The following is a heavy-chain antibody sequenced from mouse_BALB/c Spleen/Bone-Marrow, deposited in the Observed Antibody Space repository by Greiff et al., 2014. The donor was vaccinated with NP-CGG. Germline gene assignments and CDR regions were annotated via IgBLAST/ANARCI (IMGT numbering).Heavy chain of an antibody. CDR1: GFNIKDTY. J-gene: IGHJ3*01. D-gene: IGHD1-1*01. Sequence: VQLQQSRAELVKPGASVKLSCTASGFNIKDTYMHWVKQRPEQGLEWIGRIDPANGNTKYDPKFQGKATITADTSSNTAYLQLSSLTSEDTAVYYCALYYYGSSGFAYWGQGTLVTVSA. CDR3: ALYYYGSSGFAY. CDR2: IDPANGNT. V-gene: IGHV14-3*02.